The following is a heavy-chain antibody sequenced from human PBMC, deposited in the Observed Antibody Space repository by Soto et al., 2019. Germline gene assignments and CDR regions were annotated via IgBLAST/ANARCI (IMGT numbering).Heavy chain of an antibody. Sequence: QSGGSLRLSCAASGFTVSSNYMSWVRQAPGKGLEWVSVIYSGGSTYYADSVKGRFTISRDNSKNTPYLQMNSLGAEDTAVYYCARDPRYYDFWSGYWPVPDGMDVWGQGTTVTVSS. CDR2: IYSGGST. D-gene: IGHD3-3*01. CDR3: ARDPRYYDFWSGYWPVPDGMDV. CDR1: GFTVSSNY. V-gene: IGHV3-53*01. J-gene: IGHJ6*02.